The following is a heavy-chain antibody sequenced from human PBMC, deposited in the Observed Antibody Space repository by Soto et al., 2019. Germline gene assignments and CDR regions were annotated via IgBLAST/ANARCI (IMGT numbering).Heavy chain of an antibody. Sequence: SETLSLTCAVSSGSISSSNWWSWVRQPPGKGLEWIGEIYHSGSTNYNPSLKSRVTISVDKSKNQFSLKLSSVTAADTAVYYCARTGGYDRGSFDYWGQGTLVTVSS. J-gene: IGHJ4*02. CDR1: SGSISSSNW. CDR2: IYHSGST. CDR3: ARTGGYDRGSFDY. V-gene: IGHV4-4*02. D-gene: IGHD5-12*01.